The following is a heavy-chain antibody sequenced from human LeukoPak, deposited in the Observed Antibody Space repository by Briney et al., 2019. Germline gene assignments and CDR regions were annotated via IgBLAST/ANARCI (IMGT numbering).Heavy chain of an antibody. CDR1: GFTFSSYA. J-gene: IGHJ4*02. CDR2: ISGSGSST. D-gene: IGHD3-10*01. V-gene: IGHV3-23*01. CDR3: AKDGDYYGSGSSDY. Sequence: PGGSLRLSCAASGFTFSSYAMSWVRQAPGKGLEWVSTISGSGSSTYYADSVKGRFTISRDNYKNTLYLQMNSLRAEDTAVYYCAKDGDYYGSGSSDYWGQGTLVTVSS.